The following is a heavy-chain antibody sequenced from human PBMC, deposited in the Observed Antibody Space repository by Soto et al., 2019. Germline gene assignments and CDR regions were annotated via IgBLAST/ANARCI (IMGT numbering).Heavy chain of an antibody. V-gene: IGHV1-46*02. CDR3: ARADRYYDILTGYRYYYGMDG. Sequence: ISSASCGETFNIYEIHGVLKDPGQGLEWMGIINPSGGSTSYAQKFQGRVTMTRDTSTSTVYMELSSLRSEDTAVYYCARADRYYDILTGYRYYYGMDGWCQGTTVPVSS. CDR1: GETFNIYE. CDR2: INPSGGST. J-gene: IGHJ6*02. D-gene: IGHD3-9*01.